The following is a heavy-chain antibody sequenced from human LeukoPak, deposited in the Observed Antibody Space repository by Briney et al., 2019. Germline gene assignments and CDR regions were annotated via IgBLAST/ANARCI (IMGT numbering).Heavy chain of an antibody. D-gene: IGHD3-10*01. V-gene: IGHV3-21*01. CDR1: GFIFSSYG. J-gene: IGHJ6*02. CDR2: ISSSSSYI. CDR3: ARPYGSGSPYEWYYGMDV. Sequence: GGSLRLSCAASGFIFSSYGMSWVRQAPGKGLEWVSSISSSSSYIYYADSVKGRFTISRDNAKNSLYLQMNSLRAEDTAVYYCARPYGSGSPYEWYYGMDVWGQGTTVTVSS.